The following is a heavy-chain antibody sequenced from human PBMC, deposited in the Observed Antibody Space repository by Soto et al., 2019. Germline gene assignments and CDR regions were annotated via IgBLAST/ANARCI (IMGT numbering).Heavy chain of an antibody. V-gene: IGHV1-18*01. CDR1: GYTFTSYG. D-gene: IGHD6-13*01. J-gene: IGHJ4*02. CDR3: ARDQAAANPGLNDY. Sequence: GASVKVSCKASGYTFTSYGISWVRQAPGQGLEWMGWISAYNGNTNYAQKLQGRVTMTTDTSTSTAYMELRSLRSDDTAVYYCARDQAAANPGLNDYWGQGTLVTVSS. CDR2: ISAYNGNT.